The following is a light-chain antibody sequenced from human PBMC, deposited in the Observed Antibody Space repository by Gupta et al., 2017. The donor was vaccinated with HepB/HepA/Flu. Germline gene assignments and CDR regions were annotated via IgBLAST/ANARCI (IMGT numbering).Light chain of an antibody. CDR2: GAS. CDR1: QGISGSR. CDR3: QYYTPPVT. V-gene: IGKV3-20*01. J-gene: IGKJ4*01. Sequence: ENALTQSPVTLSLSPGAEANISCSASQGISGSRLDWYQQKRGQPPRLLISGASSRAVGIPHRFSGSGLVTDFTLTSSRRENEDFTVYYGQYYTPPVTFGGGTKLEIK.